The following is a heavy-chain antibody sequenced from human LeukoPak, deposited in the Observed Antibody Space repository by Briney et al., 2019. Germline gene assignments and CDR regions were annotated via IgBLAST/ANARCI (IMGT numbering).Heavy chain of an antibody. CDR3: AKAYCGSTVCYGGGKIDY. J-gene: IGHJ4*02. V-gene: IGHV3-30*02. Sequence: GGSLRLSCAASGFTFINFGMHWVGHAPGKGPEWVAFIRYDGGNKYYADSVKGRFAISRDNSKNTLYLEMNSLRAEDTAMYYCAKAYCGSTVCYGGGKIDYWGQGTLVTVSS. CDR2: IRYDGGNK. D-gene: IGHD2-2*01. CDR1: GFTFINFG.